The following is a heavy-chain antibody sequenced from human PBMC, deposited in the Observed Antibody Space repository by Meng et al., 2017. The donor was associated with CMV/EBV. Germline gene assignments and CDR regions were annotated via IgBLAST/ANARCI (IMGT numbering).Heavy chain of an antibody. CDR1: GGSISSYY. D-gene: IGHD7-27*01. J-gene: IGHJ4*02. CDR2: IYYSGST. CDR3: ARVTGDPYYFDY. V-gene: IGHV4-59*01. Sequence: QVQLQESGPGLGEPSEALSLACTVSGGSISSYYWSWIRQPPGKGLEWIGYIYYSGSTNYNPSLKSRVTISVDTSKNQFSLKLSSVTAADTAVYYCARVTGDPYYFDYWGQGTLVTVSS.